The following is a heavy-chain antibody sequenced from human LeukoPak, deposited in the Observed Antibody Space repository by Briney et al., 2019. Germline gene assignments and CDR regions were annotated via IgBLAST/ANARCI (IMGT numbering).Heavy chain of an antibody. V-gene: IGHV4-4*07. D-gene: IGHD5-12*01. CDR3: ARVDIRTAFFDY. J-gene: IGHJ4*02. CDR1: GGSINSYY. Sequence: SETLSLTCTVSGGSINSYYWSWIRQPAGKGLEWIGRIYSSGSTGYNPSLKSRVTMSLDTSKNQFSLNLSSVTAADTAVYYCARVDIRTAFFDYWGQGTLVTVCS. CDR2: IYSSGST.